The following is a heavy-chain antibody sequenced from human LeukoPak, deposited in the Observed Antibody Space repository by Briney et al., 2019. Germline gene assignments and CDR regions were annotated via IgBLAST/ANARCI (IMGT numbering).Heavy chain of an antibody. CDR1: GGSISSYY. CDR3: ARSFHSMIWFDP. D-gene: IGHD3-16*01. V-gene: IGHV4-59*01. J-gene: IGHJ5*02. CDR2: IYYGGST. Sequence: SETLSLTCTVSGGSISSYYWSWIRQPPGKGLEWIGYIYYGGSTNYNPSLKSRVTISVDTSKNQFSLKLSSVTAADTAVYYCARSFHSMIWFDPWGQGTLVTVSS.